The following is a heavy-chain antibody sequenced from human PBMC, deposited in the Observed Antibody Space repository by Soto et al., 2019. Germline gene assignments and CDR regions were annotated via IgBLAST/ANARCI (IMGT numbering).Heavy chain of an antibody. Sequence: QVQLVQSGAEVKKPGSSVKVSCKASGGTFSSYAISWVRQAPGQGLEWMGGIIPIFGTANYAQKFQGRVTITADESTSTAYMELSSLRSEDTAVYYCARWAGYCSSTSYYTASVYGMDVWGQGTTVTVSS. CDR3: ARWAGYCSSTSYYTASVYGMDV. V-gene: IGHV1-69*01. D-gene: IGHD2-2*02. CDR2: IIPIFGTA. CDR1: GGTFSSYA. J-gene: IGHJ6*02.